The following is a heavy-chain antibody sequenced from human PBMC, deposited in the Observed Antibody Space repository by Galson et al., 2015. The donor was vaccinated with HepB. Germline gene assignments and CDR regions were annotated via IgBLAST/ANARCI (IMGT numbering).Heavy chain of an antibody. CDR3: ARDGSGWYIPHFDY. CDR2: INHSGSA. CDR1: YY. Sequence: YYWSWIRQPPGKGLEWIGEINHSGSANYSPSLKSRVTISIDTSKNQFSLKLNSVTAADTAVYYCARDGSGWYIPHFDYWGQGTLVTVSS. V-gene: IGHV4-34*01. J-gene: IGHJ4*02. D-gene: IGHD6-19*01.